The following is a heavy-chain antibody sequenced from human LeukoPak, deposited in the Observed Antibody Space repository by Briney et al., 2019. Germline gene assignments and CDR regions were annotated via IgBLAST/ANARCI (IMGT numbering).Heavy chain of an antibody. D-gene: IGHD3-3*01. CDR2: IYYSGNI. Sequence: SETLSLTCTVSGGSISSSGYFWGWMRQPPGKGLEWIGSIQPPGKGLEWIGNIYYSGNIYYSPSLKSRVTISVDTSKNQFSLKLSSVTAADTAVYYCARRNRGVLRFLEWPFDYWGQGTLVTVSS. CDR1: GGSISSSGYF. V-gene: IGHV4-39*01. CDR3: ARRNRGVLRFLEWPFDY. J-gene: IGHJ4*02.